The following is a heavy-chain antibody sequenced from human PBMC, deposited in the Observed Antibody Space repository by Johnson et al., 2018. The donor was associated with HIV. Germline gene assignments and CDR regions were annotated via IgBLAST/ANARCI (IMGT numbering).Heavy chain of an antibody. CDR2: IRYDGSNK. J-gene: IGHJ3*02. D-gene: IGHD2-15*01. CDR3: AKRGARYCSGGSCFDAFDI. Sequence: QVQLVESGGGLVQPGGSLRLSCAASGFTFSSYAMSWVRQAPGKGLEWVAFIRYDGSNKYYADSVKGRFTISRDNSKNTLYLQMNSLGAEDTAVYYCAKRGARYCSGGSCFDAFDIWGQGTMVTVSS. CDR1: GFTFSSYA. V-gene: IGHV3-30*02.